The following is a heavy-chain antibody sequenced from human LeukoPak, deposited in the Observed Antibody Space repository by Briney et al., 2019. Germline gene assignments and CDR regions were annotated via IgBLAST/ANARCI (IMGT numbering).Heavy chain of an antibody. CDR1: GFTFSSYG. CDR2: ISGSGGST. V-gene: IGHV3-23*01. J-gene: IGHJ4*02. D-gene: IGHD2-2*01. Sequence: ETGGSLRLSCAASGFTFSSYGMSWVRQAPGKGLEWVSAISGSGGSTYYADSVKGRFTISRDNSKNTLYLQMNSLRAEDTAVYYCAKDEVVVPAANIDYWGQGTLVTVSS. CDR3: AKDEVVVPAANIDY.